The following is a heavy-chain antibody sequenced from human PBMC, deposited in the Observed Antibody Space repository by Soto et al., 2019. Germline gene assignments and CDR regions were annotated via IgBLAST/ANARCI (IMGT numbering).Heavy chain of an antibody. Sequence: SQTLSLTCAISGDSVSSNSAAWNWTRQSPSRGLEWLGRTYYRSKWYNDYAVSVKSRITINPDTSKNQFSLQLNSVTPEDTAVYYCARAPGIAVDGAFDIWGQGTMVTVSS. D-gene: IGHD6-19*01. CDR2: TYYRSKWYN. J-gene: IGHJ3*02. V-gene: IGHV6-1*01. CDR1: GDSVSSNSAA. CDR3: ARAPGIAVDGAFDI.